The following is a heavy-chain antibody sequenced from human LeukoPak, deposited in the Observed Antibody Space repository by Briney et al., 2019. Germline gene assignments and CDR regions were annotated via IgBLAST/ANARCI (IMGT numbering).Heavy chain of an antibody. D-gene: IGHD2-2*02. J-gene: IGHJ4*02. V-gene: IGHV3-30*02. Sequence: PGGSLRLSCAASGFTFSSYGMHWVRQAPGKGLEWVAFIRYDGSNKYYADSVKGRFTISRDNSKNTLYLQMNSLRAEDTAVYYCAKDTEDIVVVPAAIGLDYWGQGTLVTVSS. CDR2: IRYDGSNK. CDR3: AKDTEDIVVVPAAIGLDY. CDR1: GFTFSSYG.